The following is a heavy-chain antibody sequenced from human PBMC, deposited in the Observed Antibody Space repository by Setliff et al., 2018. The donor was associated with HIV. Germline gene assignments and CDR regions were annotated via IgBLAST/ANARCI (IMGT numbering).Heavy chain of an antibody. V-gene: IGHV4-39*01. D-gene: IGHD2-15*01. CDR1: GGSIISYPNY. Sequence: SETLSLTCTVPGGSIISYPNYWGWIRQPPGKGLEWLAGIRHTGGTYYYPWDTYYNPSLKSRVTISVETSKNQISLKVTSVTASDTAVYYCGSAHGGLGGGAWFDPWGQGTLVTVSS. CDR3: GSAHGGLGGGAWFDP. J-gene: IGHJ5*02. CDR2: IRHTGGT.